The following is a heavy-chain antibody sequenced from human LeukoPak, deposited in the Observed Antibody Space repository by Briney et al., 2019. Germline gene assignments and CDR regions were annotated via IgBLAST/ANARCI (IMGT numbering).Heavy chain of an antibody. Sequence: ASVKVSCKASGYTFTSYYMHWVRQAPGQWLEWMGIINPSGGSTSYAQKFQGRVTMTRDTSTSTVYMELSSLRSEDTAVYYCARAVTLDDYGDWLFDYWGQGTLVTVSS. CDR2: INPSGGST. V-gene: IGHV1-46*01. J-gene: IGHJ4*02. D-gene: IGHD4-17*01. CDR1: GYTFTSYY. CDR3: ARAVTLDDYGDWLFDY.